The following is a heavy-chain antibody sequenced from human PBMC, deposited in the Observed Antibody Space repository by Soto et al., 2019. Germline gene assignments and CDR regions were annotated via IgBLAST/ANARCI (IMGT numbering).Heavy chain of an antibody. CDR1: GFSLSTSAAG. J-gene: IGHJ4*02. D-gene: IGHD1-20*01. CDR3: VHRTYNTPNYFGY. V-gene: IGHV2-5*01. CDR2: IYWNDDK. Sequence: SGPRCEPTQTLTLTCTFSGFSLSTSAAGVGWIRQPPGRALEWLAVIYWNDDKRYSPSLKNRLTITKDTSKNQVVLTMTNMDPVDTATYYCVHRTYNTPNYFGYWGQGTLVTVSS.